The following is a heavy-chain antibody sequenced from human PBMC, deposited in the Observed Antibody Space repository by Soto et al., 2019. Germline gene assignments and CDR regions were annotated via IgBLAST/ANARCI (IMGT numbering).Heavy chain of an antibody. CDR1: GGSFSGYY. Sequence: SETLSLTCAVYGGSFSGYYWTWIRQPPGTGLEWIGEINHSGSTNYNPSLKSRVTISVDTSKNQFSLKLSSVTAADTAVYYCARQGSYCSGGSCYSYLYYGMDVWGQGTTVTVS. CDR3: ARQGSYCSGGSCYSYLYYGMDV. J-gene: IGHJ6*02. CDR2: INHSGST. D-gene: IGHD2-15*01. V-gene: IGHV4-34*01.